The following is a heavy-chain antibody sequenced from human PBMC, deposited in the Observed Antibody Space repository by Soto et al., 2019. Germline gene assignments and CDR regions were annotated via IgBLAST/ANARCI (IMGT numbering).Heavy chain of an antibody. J-gene: IGHJ4*02. V-gene: IGHV1-69*08. CDR1: GGTFSSYT. CDR3: AGEVGESAARD. Sequence: QVQLVQSGAEVKKHGSSVKVSCKASGGTFSSYTISWVRQAPGQGLEWMGRIIPILGIANDAQKFQGRVTITAEKSTSTAYRERSSLRSDDTAVYYCAGEVGESAARDWGQGTLVTVSS. D-gene: IGHD6-6*01. CDR2: IIPILGIA.